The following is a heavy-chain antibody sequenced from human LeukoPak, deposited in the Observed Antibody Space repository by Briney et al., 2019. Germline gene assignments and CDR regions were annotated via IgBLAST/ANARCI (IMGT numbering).Heavy chain of an antibody. Sequence: SETLSLTCAAYGGSFSGYYWSWIRQPPGKGLEWIGEINHSGSTNYNPSLKSRVTISVDTSKNQFSVKLSSVAAADTVVYYCARAGPYGYYFDYWGQGTLVTGSS. D-gene: IGHD3-10*01. J-gene: IGHJ4*02. V-gene: IGHV4-34*01. CDR2: INHSGST. CDR1: GGSFSGYY. CDR3: ARAGPYGYYFDY.